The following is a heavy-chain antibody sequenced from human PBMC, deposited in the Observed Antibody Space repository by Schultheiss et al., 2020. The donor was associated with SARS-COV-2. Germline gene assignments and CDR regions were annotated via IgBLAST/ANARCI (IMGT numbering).Heavy chain of an antibody. CDR2: ISSSSSYI. CDR3: ARGLYSSGTH. J-gene: IGHJ4*02. Sequence: GSLRLSCAASGFTFSSYAMSWVRQAPGKGLEWVSSISSSSSYIYYADSVKGRFTISRDNAKNSLYLQMNSLRAEDTAVYYCARGLYSSGTHWGQGTLVTVSS. CDR1: GFTFSSYA. V-gene: IGHV3-21*01. D-gene: IGHD6-19*01.